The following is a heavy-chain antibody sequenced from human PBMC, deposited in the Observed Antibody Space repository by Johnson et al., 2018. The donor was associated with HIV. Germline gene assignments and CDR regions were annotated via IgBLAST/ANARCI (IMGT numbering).Heavy chain of an antibody. CDR3: AKDSDTYYYGSGDAFDV. V-gene: IGHV3-43D*03. D-gene: IGHD3-10*01. J-gene: IGHJ3*01. CDR2: ISWDGGNS. CDR1: GFTFDNYA. Sequence: VQVLESGGGVVQPGRSLRLSCAVSGFTFDNYAMHWVRQAPGKGLEWVSLISWDGGNSYYADSVQGRFTISRDNSKKSLYLQMNSLRAEDTALYYCAKDSDTYYYGSGDAFDVWGQGTMVTVSS.